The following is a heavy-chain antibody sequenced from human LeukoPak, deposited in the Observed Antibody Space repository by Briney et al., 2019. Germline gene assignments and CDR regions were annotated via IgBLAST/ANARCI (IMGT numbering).Heavy chain of an antibody. CDR3: ARVRHCGGECSDAFDI. CDR2: IYTSGST. J-gene: IGHJ3*02. V-gene: IGHV4-4*07. CDR1: GGSISSYS. Sequence: SETLSLTCSVSGGSISSYSWNWIRQPAGKGLEWIGRIYTSGSTNYNPSLKSRVTLSVDTSKNHFSLRLHSVTAADTAVYYRARVRHCGGECSDAFDIWGQGTMVTVSS. D-gene: IGHD2-21*01.